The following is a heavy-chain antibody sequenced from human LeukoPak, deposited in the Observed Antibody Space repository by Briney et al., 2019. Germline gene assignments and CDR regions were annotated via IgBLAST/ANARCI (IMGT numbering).Heavy chain of an antibody. Sequence: GGSLRLSCAASGFTFSSYWMHWVRQAPGKGLVWVSRINTDGSSTTFADSVKGRFTISRDNAKNTLYLQMNSLRAEDTAVYYCAKYNSGSNSHFDYWGQGTLVTVSS. J-gene: IGHJ4*02. CDR1: GFTFSSYW. D-gene: IGHD1-26*01. CDR3: AKYNSGSNSHFDY. CDR2: INTDGSST. V-gene: IGHV3-74*01.